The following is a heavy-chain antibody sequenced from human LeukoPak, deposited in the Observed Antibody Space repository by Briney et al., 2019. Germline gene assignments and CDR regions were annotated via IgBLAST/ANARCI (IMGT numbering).Heavy chain of an antibody. CDR3: ARRRGPSCTLCYVDC. Sequence: SETLSLTCTVSGASITGTTYYWDWIRQPPGKGLEWIGSVSYSRNTYNPSLKSRATISVDTSKNQSSLKLNSVTAADTAVYYCARRRGPSCTLCYVDCWGQGTLVTVSS. CDR2: VSYSRNT. J-gene: IGHJ4*02. V-gene: IGHV4-39*01. D-gene: IGHD2-8*01. CDR1: GASITGTTYY.